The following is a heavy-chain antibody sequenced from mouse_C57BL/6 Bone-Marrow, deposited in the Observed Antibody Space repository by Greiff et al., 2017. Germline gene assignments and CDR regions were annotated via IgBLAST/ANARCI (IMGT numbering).Heavy chain of an antibody. D-gene: IGHD2-2*01. V-gene: IGHV1-64*01. CDR1: GYTFTSYW. CDR2: IHPNSGST. Sequence: QVQLQQPGAELVKPGASVKLSCKASGYTFTSYWMHWVKQRPGQGLEWIGMIHPNSGSTNYNEKFKSKATLTVDKSSSTAYMQLSSLTSEDSAVYYCARCGVTPWYFDVWGTGTTVTVSS. CDR3: ARCGVTPWYFDV. J-gene: IGHJ1*03.